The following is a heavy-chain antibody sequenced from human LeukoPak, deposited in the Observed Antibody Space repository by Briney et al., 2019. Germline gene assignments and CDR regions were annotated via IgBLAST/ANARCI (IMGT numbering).Heavy chain of an antibody. J-gene: IGHJ4*02. V-gene: IGHV3-11*01. CDR1: GFTFSDYY. D-gene: IGHD1-26*01. Sequence: PGGSLRLSCAASGFTFSDYYMSWIRQAPGKGLEWVSYISSSGSTIYYADSVKGRFTISRDNAKNSLYLQTNSLRAEDTAVYYCARDKSGSYHNFDYWGQGTLVTVSS. CDR3: ARDKSGSYHNFDY. CDR2: ISSSGSTI.